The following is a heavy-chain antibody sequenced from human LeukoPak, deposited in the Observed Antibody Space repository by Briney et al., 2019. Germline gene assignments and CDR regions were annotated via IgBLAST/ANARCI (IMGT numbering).Heavy chain of an antibody. J-gene: IGHJ6*02. CDR1: GGSVSSDSYY. V-gene: IGHV4-61*01. CDR3: AREWDYDILTYGMDV. D-gene: IGHD3-9*01. Sequence: PSETLSLTCTVSGGSVSSDSYYWSWIRQPPGKGLEWIGYIYYSGSTNYNPSLKSRVTISVDTSKNQFSLKLSSVTAADTAVYYCAREWDYDILTYGMDVWGQGTTVTVSS. CDR2: IYYSGST.